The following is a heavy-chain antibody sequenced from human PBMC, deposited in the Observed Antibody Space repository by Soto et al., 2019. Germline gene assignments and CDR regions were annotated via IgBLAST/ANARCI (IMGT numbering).Heavy chain of an antibody. CDR1: GFTFRDYY. V-gene: IGHV3-23*01. J-gene: IGHJ6*03. CDR2: ISGSGSST. Sequence: GGSLRLSCAASGFTFRDYYMSWIRQAPGKGLEWVSGISGSGSSTYYADSVKGRFTVSRDNAKNTLYLQMNSLRVEDTAVFYCAKRYCSSASCPISYFYMDAWGKGTTVTVSS. D-gene: IGHD2-2*01. CDR3: AKRYCSSASCPISYFYMDA.